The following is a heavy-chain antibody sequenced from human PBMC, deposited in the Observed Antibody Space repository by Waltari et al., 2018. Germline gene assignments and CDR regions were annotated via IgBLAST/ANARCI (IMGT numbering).Heavy chain of an antibody. CDR1: GSSFNDYY. CDR2: INPKNGDT. CDR3: ATTGDLYYENSRYGLLGY. J-gene: IGHJ4*02. D-gene: IGHD3-22*01. V-gene: IGHV1-2*06. Sequence: QVQLVQSGAEVKKPGASVKVSCKASGSSFNDYYISWVRQAPGQGLDWMGRINPKNGDTAYAQRFQGSVTMTRDTSISTAYMELSSLTSDDTAVYYCATTGDLYYENSRYGLLGYWGQGTRVTVSS.